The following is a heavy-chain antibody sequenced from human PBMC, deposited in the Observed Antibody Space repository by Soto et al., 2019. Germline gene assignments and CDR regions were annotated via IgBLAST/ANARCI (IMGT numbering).Heavy chain of an antibody. J-gene: IGHJ6*03. D-gene: IGHD6-6*01. CDR3: ARNGIAARQGYYYYYMDV. CDR1: GYMFSDYA. Sequence: GASVKVSCKASGYMFSDYAIHWVLQAPGERLEWMGWINDGNGNTKYSEKFQGRVTMTRDTSASTAYMEMSSLTSEDTAVYCCARNGIAARQGYYYYYMDVWGKGTTVTVSS. CDR2: INDGNGNT. V-gene: IGHV1-3*01.